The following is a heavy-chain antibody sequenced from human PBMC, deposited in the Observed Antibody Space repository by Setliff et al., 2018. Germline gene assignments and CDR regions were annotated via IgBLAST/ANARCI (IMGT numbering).Heavy chain of an antibody. CDR3: ARDRATVIRGVTSFFYYYMDV. Sequence: PSETLSLTCTVSGGSIGPHYWSWIRQAPGKGLEWIGHIFYSDTAKYNPSLESRAAISVDSSRNQFSLKLRSVTAADTAVYYCARDRATVIRGVTSFFYYYMDVWGGGTTVTLSS. V-gene: IGHV4-59*11. D-gene: IGHD3-10*01. J-gene: IGHJ6*03. CDR1: GGSIGPHY. CDR2: IFYSDTA.